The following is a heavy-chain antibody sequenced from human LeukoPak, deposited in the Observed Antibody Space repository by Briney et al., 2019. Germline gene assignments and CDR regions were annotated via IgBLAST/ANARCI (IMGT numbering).Heavy chain of an antibody. CDR2: IYYNGST. D-gene: IGHD3-16*01. V-gene: IGHV4-30-4*01. CDR1: GGSISSGDYY. J-gene: IGHJ4*02. CDR3: ARARGGDFFDY. Sequence: SQTLSLTCIVSGGSISSGDYYWSWIRQPPGKGLEWIGYIYYNGSTYYNPSLKSRVTISVDTSKNQFSLKLSSVTAADTAVYYCARARGGDFFDYWGQGTLVTVSS.